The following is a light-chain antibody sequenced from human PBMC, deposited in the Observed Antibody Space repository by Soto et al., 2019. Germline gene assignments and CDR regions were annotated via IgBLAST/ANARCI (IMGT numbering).Light chain of an antibody. Sequence: AIQMTQFPSSLSASVGDRVTITCRASQDIRSDSGWYQQRPGKAPKLLIYAASSLQSGVPSRFSGSGSGTDFTLNISSLQPEDFATYYCLQDHNYPLTFGGGTKVEIK. CDR3: LQDHNYPLT. CDR2: AAS. V-gene: IGKV1-6*01. J-gene: IGKJ4*01. CDR1: QDIRSD.